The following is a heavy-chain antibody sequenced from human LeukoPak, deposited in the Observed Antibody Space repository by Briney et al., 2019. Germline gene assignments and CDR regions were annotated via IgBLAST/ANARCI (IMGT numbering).Heavy chain of an antibody. D-gene: IGHD2/OR15-2a*01. CDR3: ARGNYYGMDV. V-gene: IGHV3-74*03. CDR2: INRDGTTT. Sequence: GGSLRLSCAASESTFSKFWMHWLRQAPGKGLVWVLGINRDGTTTTYADSVKGRFTVSRDNAKNTLYLQMNSLRAEDTAVYYCARGNYYGMDVWGQGTTVTVSS. J-gene: IGHJ6*02. CDR1: ESTFSKFW.